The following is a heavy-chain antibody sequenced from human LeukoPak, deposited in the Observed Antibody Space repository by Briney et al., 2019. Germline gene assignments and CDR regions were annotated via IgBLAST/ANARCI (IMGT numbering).Heavy chain of an antibody. CDR3: ARGGSDRPDY. J-gene: IGHJ4*02. Sequence: GGSLRLSCAASGFTFSNYDMNWVRQAPGKGLEWVSYISSGSGTIHYADSVKGRFTISRDSARSSLYLQVNSLRAEDTAVYYCARGGSDRPDYWGQGTLVTVSS. CDR2: ISSGSGTI. CDR1: GFTFSNYD. V-gene: IGHV3-48*01. D-gene: IGHD6-6*01.